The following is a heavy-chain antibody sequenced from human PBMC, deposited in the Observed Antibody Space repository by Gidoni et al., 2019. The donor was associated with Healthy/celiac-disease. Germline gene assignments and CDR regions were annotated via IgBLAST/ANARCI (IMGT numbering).Heavy chain of an antibody. CDR1: GGSFSGYS. CDR2: INHSGST. CDR3: VRAGQLLLHHFDY. Sequence: QVQLQQWGAGLLKPSETLSLTCAVYGGSFSGYSWSWIRQPPGKGLEWIGEINHSGSTNYNPSLKSRVTISVDTSKNQFSLKLSSVTAADTAVYYCVRAGQLLLHHFDYWGQGTLVTVSS. D-gene: IGHD2-15*01. J-gene: IGHJ4*02. V-gene: IGHV4-34*01.